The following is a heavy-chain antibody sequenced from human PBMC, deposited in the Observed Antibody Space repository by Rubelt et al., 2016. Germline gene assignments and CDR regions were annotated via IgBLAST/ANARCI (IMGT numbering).Heavy chain of an antibody. V-gene: IGHV4-39*07. J-gene: IGHJ4*02. CDR1: GGSISSSSYY. D-gene: IGHD5/OR15-5a*01. CDR3: ARAGAVSGPYYFDY. Sequence: QLQLQESGPGLVKPSETLSLTCTVSGGSISSSSYYWGWIRQPPGKGQEWIGSIYYSGSTYYNPSLKSRVTISLATAKDQFALKLSSVTAADTAVYYCARAGAVSGPYYFDYGGQGTLVTVSS. CDR2: IYYSGST.